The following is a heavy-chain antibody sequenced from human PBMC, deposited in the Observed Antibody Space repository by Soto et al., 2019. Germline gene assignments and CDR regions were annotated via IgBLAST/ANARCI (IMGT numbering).Heavy chain of an antibody. D-gene: IGHD3-3*01. CDR3: AREGITIFGVAPTPFYYYYGMDV. Sequence: GGSLRLSCAASGFTFSSYGMHWVRQAPGKGLEWVAVISYDGSNKYYADSVKGRFTISRDNSKNTLYLQMNSLRAEDTAVYYCAREGITIFGVAPTPFYYYYGMDVWGQGTTVTVSS. CDR1: GFTFSSYG. V-gene: IGHV3-30*03. J-gene: IGHJ6*02. CDR2: ISYDGSNK.